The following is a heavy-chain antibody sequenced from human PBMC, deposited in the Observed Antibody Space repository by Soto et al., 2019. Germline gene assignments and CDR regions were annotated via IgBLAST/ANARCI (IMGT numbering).Heavy chain of an antibody. CDR3: ATAPYDYGDYAFDY. V-gene: IGHV4-39*07. D-gene: IGHD4-17*01. J-gene: IGHJ4*02. CDR1: GGSISSSSYY. Sequence: SETLSLTCTVSGGSISSSSYYWGWIRQPPGKGLEWIGSIYYSGSTYYNPSLKSRVTISVDRSKNQLSLKLSSVTAADTAVYYCATAPYDYGDYAFDYWGQGTLVTVSS. CDR2: IYYSGST.